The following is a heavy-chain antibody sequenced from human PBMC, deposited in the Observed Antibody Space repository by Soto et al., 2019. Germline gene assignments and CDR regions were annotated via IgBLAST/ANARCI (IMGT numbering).Heavy chain of an antibody. CDR2: FSYDGGTK. Sequence: QAQLVESGGGVVQPGRSLRLSCAASGFTFSNYGMHWVRQAPGKGLEWVAVFSYDGGTKYYADSVKGRFTISRDNSKNTLYLQMNSLRAEDTAVYYCAKAHSSGWYYFDYWGQGTLVTVSS. D-gene: IGHD6-19*01. CDR1: GFTFSNYG. J-gene: IGHJ4*02. V-gene: IGHV3-30*18. CDR3: AKAHSSGWYYFDY.